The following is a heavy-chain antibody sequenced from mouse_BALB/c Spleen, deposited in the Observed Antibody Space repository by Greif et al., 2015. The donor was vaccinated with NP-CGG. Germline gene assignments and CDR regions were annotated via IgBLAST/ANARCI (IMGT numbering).Heavy chain of an antibody. CDR1: GYTFTSYY. J-gene: IGHJ2*01. Sequence: VQLQQSGAELVKPGASVKLSCKASGYTFTSYYMYWVKQRPGQGLEWIGEINPSNGGTNFNEKFKSKATLTVDKSSSTAYMQLSSLTSEVSAIYFCSTGDYWGQGATLTVSS. V-gene: IGHV1S81*02. CDR2: INPSNGGT. CDR3: STGDY.